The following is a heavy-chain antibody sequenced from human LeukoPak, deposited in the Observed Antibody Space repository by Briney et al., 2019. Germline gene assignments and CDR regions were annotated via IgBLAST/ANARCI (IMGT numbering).Heavy chain of an antibody. V-gene: IGHV6-1*01. Sequence: SQTLSLTCVISGDTFSTPSGTWNWRRQSPSRGLEWLGRTYFRNQLYEDSALSVKSLIRNNPDASKNQFSLQLNSVTPEDTAVYFCARQGQHTGYDFLDYWGQGTLVTVSS. J-gene: IGHJ4*02. CDR2: TYFRNQLYE. CDR3: ARQGQHTGYDFLDY. CDR1: GDTFSTPSGT. D-gene: IGHD5-12*01.